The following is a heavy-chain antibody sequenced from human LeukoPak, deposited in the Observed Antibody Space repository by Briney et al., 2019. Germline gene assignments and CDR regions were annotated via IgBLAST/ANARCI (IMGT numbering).Heavy chain of an antibody. V-gene: IGHV3-30*18. CDR3: AKTLGKTTWGDY. Sequence: PGGSLRLSCAASGFTFSSYGMHWVRQAPGKGLEWVAVISYDGSNKYYADSVRGRFTISRDNSKNTLYLQMNSLRAEDTAVYYCAKTLGKTTWGDYWGQGTLVTVSP. J-gene: IGHJ4*02. CDR2: ISYDGSNK. D-gene: IGHD4-4*01. CDR1: GFTFSSYG.